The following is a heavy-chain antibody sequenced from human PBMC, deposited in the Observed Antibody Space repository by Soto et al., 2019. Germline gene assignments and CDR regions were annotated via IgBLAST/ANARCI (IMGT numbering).Heavy chain of an antibody. CDR2: INPNSGGT. CDR1: GYTFTGYY. J-gene: IGHJ6*02. V-gene: IGHV1-2*02. Sequence: ASVKVSCKASGYTFTGYYMHWVRQAPGQGLEWMGWINPNSGGTNYAQKFQGRVTMTRDTSISTAYMELSRLRSDDTAVYYCARPRSSWYYYYGMDVWDQGTTVTVSS. D-gene: IGHD6-13*01. CDR3: ARPRSSWYYYYGMDV.